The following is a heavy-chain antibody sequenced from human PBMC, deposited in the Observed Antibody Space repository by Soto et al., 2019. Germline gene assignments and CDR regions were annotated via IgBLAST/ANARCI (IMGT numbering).Heavy chain of an antibody. V-gene: IGHV3-49*03. CDR2: IRSKAYGGTT. CDR1: GFTFGDYA. J-gene: IGHJ5*02. D-gene: IGHD2-2*01. CDR3: ASPQGYCSSTSCYPEGWFDP. Sequence: GGSLRLSCTASGFTFGDYAMSWFRQAPGKGQEWVGFIRSKAYGGTTEYAASVKGRFTISRDDSKSIAYLQMNSLKTEDTAVYYCASPQGYCSSTSCYPEGWFDPWGQGTLVTVSS.